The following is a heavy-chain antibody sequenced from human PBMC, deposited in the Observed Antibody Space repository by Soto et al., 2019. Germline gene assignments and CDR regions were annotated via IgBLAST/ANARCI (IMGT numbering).Heavy chain of an antibody. J-gene: IGHJ4*02. CDR3: AHAREYYYDSSGYYLDY. V-gene: IGHV1-69*13. D-gene: IGHD3-22*01. Sequence: GASVKVSCKASGGTFSSYAISWVRQAPGQGLEWMGGIIPIFGTANYAQKFQGRVTITADESTSTAYMELSSLRSGDTAVYYCAHAREYYYDSSGYYLDYWGQGTLVTVSS. CDR1: GGTFSSYA. CDR2: IIPIFGTA.